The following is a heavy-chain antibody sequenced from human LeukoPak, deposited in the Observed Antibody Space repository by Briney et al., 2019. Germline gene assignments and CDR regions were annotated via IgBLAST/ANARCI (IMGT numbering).Heavy chain of an antibody. CDR3: ARSGSYLNSRSYCDY. Sequence: GGSLRLSCAASGFTFGTYWMNWVRQAPGKGLEWVASINPDGREKYDVDSVKGRFTISRDNAKNSLFLQINGPRAEDTAVYYCARSGSYLNSRSYCDYWGQGSLVTVSS. J-gene: IGHJ4*02. V-gene: IGHV3-7*01. CDR2: INPDGREK. CDR1: GFTFGTYW. D-gene: IGHD3-10*01.